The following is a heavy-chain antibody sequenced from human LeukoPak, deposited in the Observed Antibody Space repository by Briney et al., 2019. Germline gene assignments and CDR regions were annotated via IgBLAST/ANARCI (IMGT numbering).Heavy chain of an antibody. V-gene: IGHV1-2*02. Sequence: ASVKVSCKASGYTFTGYYMHWVRQAPGQGLEWMGWINPNSGGTNYAQKFQGRVTMTRDTSISTAYMELSRLRSDDTAVYYCARDSIVGASIYYYMDVWGKGTTVTVSS. D-gene: IGHD1-26*01. J-gene: IGHJ6*03. CDR1: GYTFTGYY. CDR3: ARDSIVGASIYYYMDV. CDR2: INPNSGGT.